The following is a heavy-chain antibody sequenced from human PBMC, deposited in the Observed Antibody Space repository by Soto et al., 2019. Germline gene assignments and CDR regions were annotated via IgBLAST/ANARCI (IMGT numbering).Heavy chain of an antibody. CDR1: GYSFINFY. D-gene: IGHD6-19*01. CDR2: INFSGGGT. Sequence: QVHLVQSGAEVKKPGASVKVSCKASGYSFINFYVHWVRQAPGQGLVWMGIINFSGGGTTYAQKFQGRVTMTRDTSTNTVYRQLTSLRSDDTAVYYCARGAAVAGGNNWFDPWVQGTLVTVSS. V-gene: IGHV1-46*01. CDR3: ARGAAVAGGNNWFDP. J-gene: IGHJ5*02.